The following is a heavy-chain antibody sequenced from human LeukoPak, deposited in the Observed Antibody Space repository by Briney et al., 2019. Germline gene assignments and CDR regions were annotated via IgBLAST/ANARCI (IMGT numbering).Heavy chain of an antibody. D-gene: IGHD4-11*01. CDR2: INPNSGGT. CDR1: GYTFTGYY. J-gene: IGHJ5*02. V-gene: IGHV1-2*04. Sequence: EASVKVSCKASGYTFTGYYMHWVRQAPGQGLEWMGWINPNSGGTNYAQKFQGWVTMTRDTSISTAYMELSRLRSDDTAVYYCARDQQFNWFDPWGQGTLVTVSS. CDR3: ARDQQFNWFDP.